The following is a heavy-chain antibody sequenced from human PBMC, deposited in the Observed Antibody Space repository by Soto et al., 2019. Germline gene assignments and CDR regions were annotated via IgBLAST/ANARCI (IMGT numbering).Heavy chain of an antibody. CDR1: GFTFSSYG. CDR2: ISYDGSNK. Sequence: PGGSLRLSCAASGFTFSSYGMHWVRQAPGKGLEWVAVISYDGSNKYYADSVKGRFTISRDNSKNTLYLQMNSLRAEDTGVYYCAKDSWYFDLWSQGSLVTVSS. CDR3: AKDSWYFDL. J-gene: IGHJ4*02. V-gene: IGHV3-30*18. D-gene: IGHD6-13*01.